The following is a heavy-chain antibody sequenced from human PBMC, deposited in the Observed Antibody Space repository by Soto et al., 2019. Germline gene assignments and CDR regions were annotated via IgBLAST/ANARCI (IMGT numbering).Heavy chain of an antibody. CDR1: GGAFSSYY. CDR2: IYFGGST. J-gene: IGHJ5*02. D-gene: IGHD1-1*01. Sequence: SETLSLTCTVSGGAFSSYYWNWIRQPPGRGLEWIGNIYFGGSTNYNPSLSGRVTISADTSKNQVSLTLISVTGADTAVYYCARRRTERHNWFDPWGQGTLVTVSS. V-gene: IGHV4-59*01. CDR3: ARRRTERHNWFDP.